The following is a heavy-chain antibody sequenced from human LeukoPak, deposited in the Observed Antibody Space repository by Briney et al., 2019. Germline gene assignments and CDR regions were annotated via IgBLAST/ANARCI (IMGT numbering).Heavy chain of an antibody. CDR3: ARDIGGLPEQFDP. V-gene: IGHV4-34*01. CDR2: INHRGST. Sequence: SETLSLTCTVYGGSFSPYYWNWIRQPPGKGLEWIGEINHRGSTTYNPSLKSRVTMSVDTSKNQFSLKLSSVTAADTAVYYCARDIGGLPEQFDPWGQGTLVTVSS. J-gene: IGHJ5*02. D-gene: IGHD3-16*01. CDR1: GGSFSPYY.